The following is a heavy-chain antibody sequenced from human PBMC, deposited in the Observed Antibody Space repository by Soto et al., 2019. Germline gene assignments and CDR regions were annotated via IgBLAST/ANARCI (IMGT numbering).Heavy chain of an antibody. J-gene: IGHJ6*02. CDR1: GGSISSGDYY. CDR2: IYYSGST. CDR3: ARESHCISTSCQGSLSDYYYYGMDV. V-gene: IGHV4-31*03. D-gene: IGHD2-2*01. Sequence: SETLSLTCTVSGGSISSGDYYWSWIRQHPGKGLEWIGYIYYSGSTYYNPSLKSRVTISVDTSKNQFSLKLSSVTAADTAVYYCARESHCISTSCQGSLSDYYYYGMDVWGQGTTVTVSS.